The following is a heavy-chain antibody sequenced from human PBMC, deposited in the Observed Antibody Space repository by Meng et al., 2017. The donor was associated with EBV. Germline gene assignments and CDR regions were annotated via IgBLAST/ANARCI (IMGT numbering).Heavy chain of an antibody. V-gene: IGHV1-18*01. CDR1: GYTFTSYG. J-gene: IGHJ4*02. CDR2: ISAYNGNT. D-gene: IGHD3-22*01. Sequence: QVQLGQAGAEVKKPGATVKVSCKASGYTFTSYGISWVRQAPGQGLEWMGWISAYNGNTNYAQKLQGRVTMTTDTSTSTAYMELRSLRSDDTAVYYCARDGRLYDTPSPFDYWGQGTLVTASS. CDR3: ARDGRLYDTPSPFDY.